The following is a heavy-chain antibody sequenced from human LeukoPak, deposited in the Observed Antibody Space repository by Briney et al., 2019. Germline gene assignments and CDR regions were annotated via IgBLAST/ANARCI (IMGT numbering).Heavy chain of an antibody. CDR3: ARDKAMAAGGAFDI. D-gene: IGHD5-18*01. Sequence: PGGFLRLSCAASGFTFSSYWMSWVRQAPGKGLEWVANIKQDGSEKYYVDSVKGRFTISRDNAKNSLYLQMNSLRAEDTAVYYCARDKAMAAGGAFDIWGQGTMVTVSS. CDR2: IKQDGSEK. J-gene: IGHJ3*02. V-gene: IGHV3-7*01. CDR1: GFTFSSYW.